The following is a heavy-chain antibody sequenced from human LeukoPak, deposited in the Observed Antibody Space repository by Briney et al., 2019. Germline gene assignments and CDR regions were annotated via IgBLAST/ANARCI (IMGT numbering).Heavy chain of an antibody. V-gene: IGHV4-59*01. Sequence: PLETLSLTCTVSGGSISNYYWNWIRQPPGKGLEWIGFIYSSGTTNYNPSLKSRVTISVDTSKNQFSLKLSSVTAADTAVYYCARNYYGSVPGGYWGQGTLVTVSS. D-gene: IGHD3-10*01. CDR1: GGSISNYY. CDR2: IYSSGTT. J-gene: IGHJ4*02. CDR3: ARNYYGSVPGGY.